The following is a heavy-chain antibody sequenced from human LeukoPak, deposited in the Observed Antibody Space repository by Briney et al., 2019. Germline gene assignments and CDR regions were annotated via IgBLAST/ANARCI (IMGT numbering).Heavy chain of an antibody. Sequence: PSETLSLTCTVSGGSISSSSYYWGWICQPPGKGLEWIGSIYYSGSTYYNPSLKSRVTISVDTSKNQFSLKLSSVTAADTAVYYCARRPREYRSSSTANFDYWGQGTLVTVSS. D-gene: IGHD6-13*01. V-gene: IGHV4-39*01. J-gene: IGHJ4*02. CDR3: ARRPREYRSSSTANFDY. CDR1: GGSISSSSYY. CDR2: IYYSGST.